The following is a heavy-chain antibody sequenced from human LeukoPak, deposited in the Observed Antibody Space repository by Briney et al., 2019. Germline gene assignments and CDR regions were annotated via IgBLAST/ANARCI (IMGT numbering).Heavy chain of an antibody. V-gene: IGHV3-21*01. CDR3: ARDTTPLYHYDSTALDS. J-gene: IGHJ4*02. D-gene: IGHD3-16*01. CDR1: GFTFSSYS. Sequence: GGSLRLSCAASGFTFSSYSMNWVRQAPGKGLEWVSSISSSSSYIYYADSVKGRFTISRDNSKNTLYLQMNSLRAEDTAVYYCARDTTPLYHYDSTALDSWGQGVLVIVSS. CDR2: ISSSSSYI.